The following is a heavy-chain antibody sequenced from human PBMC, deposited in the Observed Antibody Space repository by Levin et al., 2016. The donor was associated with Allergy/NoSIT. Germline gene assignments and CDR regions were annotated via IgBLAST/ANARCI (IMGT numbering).Heavy chain of an antibody. V-gene: IGHV1-69*06. Sequence: SVKVSCKASGGTFSSYAISWVRQAPGQGLEWMGGIIPIFGTANYAQKFQGRVTITADKSTSTAYMELSRLRSDDTAVYYCARGYCSGGSCSYDAFDIWGQGTTVTVSS. CDR3: ARGYCSGGSCSYDAFDI. CDR1: GGTFSSYA. J-gene: IGHJ3*02. D-gene: IGHD2-15*01. CDR2: IIPIFGTA.